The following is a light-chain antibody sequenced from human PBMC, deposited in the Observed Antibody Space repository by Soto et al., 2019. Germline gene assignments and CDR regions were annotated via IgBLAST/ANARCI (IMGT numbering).Light chain of an antibody. CDR3: QQSYIAPLT. V-gene: IGKV1-39*01. Sequence: EIQMSQSTSSLSASGGDRITISCRASQNIGTFLNWYQQKPGKAPKLLIYGTSNLQSGVPSRFSGSGSGTDFTLTISSLQPEDFATYYCQQSYIAPLTFGGGTKVDIK. J-gene: IGKJ4*01. CDR1: QNIGTF. CDR2: GTS.